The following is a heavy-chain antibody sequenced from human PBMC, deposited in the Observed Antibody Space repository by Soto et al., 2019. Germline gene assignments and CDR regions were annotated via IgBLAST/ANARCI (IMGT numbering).Heavy chain of an antibody. D-gene: IGHD5-12*01. CDR2: ISADGTNK. CDR1: GFTFSRSA. CDR3: ARAMRMATIALDY. Sequence: HPGGSLRLSCAASGFTFSRSAIHWVRQAPGKGLDWVAVISADGTNKYYADSVKGRFTISRDNSKNTLYLQMNSLRDDDTAVYYWARAMRMATIALDYWGQGTLVTVSS. V-gene: IGHV3-30*04. J-gene: IGHJ4*02.